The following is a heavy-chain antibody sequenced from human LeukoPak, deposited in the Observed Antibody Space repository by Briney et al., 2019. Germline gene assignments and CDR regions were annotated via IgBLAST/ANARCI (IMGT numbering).Heavy chain of an antibody. CDR2: IYYSGST. Sequence: SETLSLTCTVSGGSISTYYWSWIRQPPGKGLEWIGYIYYSGSTNYNPSLKSRVTISIDTSKNQFSLRLSSVTAAGTAVYYCAREWQQLVPRYFDLWGRGTLVTVSS. V-gene: IGHV4-59*01. CDR3: AREWQQLVPRYFDL. D-gene: IGHD6-13*01. J-gene: IGHJ2*01. CDR1: GGSISTYY.